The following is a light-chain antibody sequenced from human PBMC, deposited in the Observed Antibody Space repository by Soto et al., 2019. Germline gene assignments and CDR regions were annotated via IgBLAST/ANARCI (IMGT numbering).Light chain of an antibody. CDR1: GSDVGGYNY. V-gene: IGLV2-14*01. CDR3: SSNTRSSLYV. CDR2: EVS. Sequence: QSALTQPASVSGSPGQSITISCTGTGSDVGGYNYVSWHQQHPGKAPKLMIFEVSYRPSGVSDRFSGSKSGNTASLTISGLQADDEADYYCSSNTRSSLYVFGTGTKVTVL. J-gene: IGLJ1*01.